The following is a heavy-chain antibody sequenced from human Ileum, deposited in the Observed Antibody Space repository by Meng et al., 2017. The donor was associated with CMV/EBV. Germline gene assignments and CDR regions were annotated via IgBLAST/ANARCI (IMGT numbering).Heavy chain of an antibody. CDR3: TRNQVGASIYSDN. CDR1: GFIFSDYY. J-gene: IGHJ4*02. D-gene: IGHD1-26*01. CDR2: IGGSGSGI. V-gene: IGHV3-11*04. Sequence: GESLKISCAASGFIFSDYYMTWIRQAPGKGLEWVSYIGGSGSGIYYTDSVKGRFTISRDNARNSLSLQMGSLRAEDTAVYYCTRNQVGASIYSDNWGQGTLVTVSS.